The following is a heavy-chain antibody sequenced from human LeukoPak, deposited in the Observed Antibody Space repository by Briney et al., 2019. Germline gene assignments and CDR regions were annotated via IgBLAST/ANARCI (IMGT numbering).Heavy chain of an antibody. CDR1: GYTFTSYD. D-gene: IGHD6-13*01. CDR2: MNPNSGNT. J-gene: IGHJ4*02. Sequence: GASVKVSCKASGYTFTSYDINWVRQATGQGLEWMGWMNPNSGNTGYAQKFQGRVTMTRNTSISTAYMELSSLRSDDTAVYYCARPSIAAAGPTGGYFDYWGQGTLVTVSS. V-gene: IGHV1-8*01. CDR3: ARPSIAAAGPTGGYFDY.